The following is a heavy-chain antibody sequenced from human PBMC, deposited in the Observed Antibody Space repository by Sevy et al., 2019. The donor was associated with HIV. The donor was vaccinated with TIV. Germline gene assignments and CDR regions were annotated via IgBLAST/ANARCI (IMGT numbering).Heavy chain of an antibody. CDR2: ISYDGNDT. J-gene: IGHJ4*02. Sequence: GGSLRLSCAASGFTFNSYAMHWVRQTPVRGLEWMAVISYDGNDTYYADSVKGRFTISKDSSKNTLYLQMNSLRTEDAALYVCACAGVPTQHNLNPRLFLDYWGQGTVVTVSS. CDR3: ACAGVPTQHNLNPRLFLDY. CDR1: GFTFNSYA. V-gene: IGHV3-30*04.